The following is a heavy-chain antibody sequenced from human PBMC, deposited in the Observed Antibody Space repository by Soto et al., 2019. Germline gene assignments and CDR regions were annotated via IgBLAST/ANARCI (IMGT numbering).Heavy chain of an antibody. Sequence: SETLSLTCTVSGGSISSYYWSWIRQPPGKGLEWIGYIYYSGSTNYNPSLKSRVTISVDTSKNQFSLKLSSVTAADTAVYYCARDRTYYDYIWGSYRHYFDYWGQGTLVTVSS. D-gene: IGHD3-16*02. CDR1: GGSISSYY. J-gene: IGHJ4*02. CDR2: IYYSGST. CDR3: ARDRTYYDYIWGSYRHYFDY. V-gene: IGHV4-59*01.